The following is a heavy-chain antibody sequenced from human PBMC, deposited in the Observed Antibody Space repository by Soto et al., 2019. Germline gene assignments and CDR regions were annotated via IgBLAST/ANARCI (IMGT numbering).Heavy chain of an antibody. CDR2: IYYSGST. CDR3: ASAEKYYYDSSGYYPFDY. V-gene: IGHV4-59*01. J-gene: IGHJ4*02. D-gene: IGHD3-22*01. CDR1: GGSISSYY. Sequence: SETLSLTCTVSGGSISSYYWSWIRQPPGKGLEWIGYIYYSGSTNYNPSLKSRVTISVDTSKNQFSLKLSSVTAADTAVYYCASAEKYYYDSSGYYPFDYWGQGTLVTVSS.